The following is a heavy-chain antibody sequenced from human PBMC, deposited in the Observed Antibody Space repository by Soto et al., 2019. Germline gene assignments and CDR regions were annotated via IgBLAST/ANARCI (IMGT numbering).Heavy chain of an antibody. CDR1: GGSIGNYY. Sequence: PSQTHSLTCTVAGGSIGNYYWSWIRQPQGKGLEWIGFIFYSGSTYYNPSLRSRVTISVDTSKNQFSLKLSSVTAADTAVYYCATALSVERTRSYSDVWGQGTTVTVS. D-gene: IGHD1-1*01. J-gene: IGHJ6*02. CDR3: ATALSVERTRSYSDV. CDR2: IFYSGST. V-gene: IGHV4-30-4*01.